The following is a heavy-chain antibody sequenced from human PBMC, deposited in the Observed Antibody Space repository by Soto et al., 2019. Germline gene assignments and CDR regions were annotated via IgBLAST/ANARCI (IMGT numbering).Heavy chain of an antibody. Sequence: SDTLSLTYTVSGATLSSVYRSWIRHPPGKGLEWIGYIYYSGSTNYNTSLKSRVTISVHTSKNHFSPKLSSVTAADTAVYYCARPHGGSSGWDNWFDPWGQGTLVTVS. CDR2: IYYSGST. V-gene: IGHV4-59*01. CDR3: ARPHGGSSGWDNWFDP. J-gene: IGHJ5*02. D-gene: IGHD6-25*01. CDR1: GATLSSVY.